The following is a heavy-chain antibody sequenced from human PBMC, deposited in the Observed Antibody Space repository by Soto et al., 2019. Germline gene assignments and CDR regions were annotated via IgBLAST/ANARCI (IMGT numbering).Heavy chain of an antibody. CDR2: ISSDGSNK. V-gene: IGHV3-30*04. Sequence: QEQLVESGGGVVQPGRSLRLSCAVYGFTLSNYAMDWVRQAPGKGLECVALISSDGSNKKYADSVKGRFTISRDNSKNTVYLQMDSLRAEDTAVYYCVREGLIVVGTPGGGFDVLGRGTTVTVSS. D-gene: IGHD2-15*01. J-gene: IGHJ3*01. CDR1: GFTLSNYA. CDR3: VREGLIVVGTPGGGFDV.